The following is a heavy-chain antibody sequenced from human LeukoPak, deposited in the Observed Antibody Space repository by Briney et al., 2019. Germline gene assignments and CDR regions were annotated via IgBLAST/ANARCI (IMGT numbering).Heavy chain of an antibody. CDR1: GYTFTSYD. Sequence: ASVKDSSKASGYTFTSYDINWVRQATGQGLEWMGWMNPNSGNTGYAQKFQGRVTMTRNTSISTAYMELSSLRSEDTAVYYCAGWSSSWYYYYYYGMDVWGQGTTVTVSS. CDR2: MNPNSGNT. CDR3: AGWSSSWYYYYYYGMDV. J-gene: IGHJ6*02. D-gene: IGHD6-13*01. V-gene: IGHV1-8*01.